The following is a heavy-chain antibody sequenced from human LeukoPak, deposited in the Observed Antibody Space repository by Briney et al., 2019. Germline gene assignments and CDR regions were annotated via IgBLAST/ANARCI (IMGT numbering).Heavy chain of an antibody. Sequence: PSETLSLTCTVSNGSISSDTYFWSWIRQPAGKGLEWIGRIYTSGSTNYNPSLKSRVTISVDTSKNQFSLKLSSVTAADTAVYYCARMDSSGYYLFDYWGQGTLVTVSS. CDR2: IYTSGST. D-gene: IGHD3-22*01. V-gene: IGHV4-61*02. J-gene: IGHJ4*02. CDR1: NGSISSDTYF. CDR3: ARMDSSGYYLFDY.